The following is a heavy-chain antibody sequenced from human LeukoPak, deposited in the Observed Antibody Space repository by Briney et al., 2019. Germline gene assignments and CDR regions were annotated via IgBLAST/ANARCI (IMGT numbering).Heavy chain of an antibody. Sequence: ASVKVSCKASGYTFTSYDINWVRQATGQGLEWMGWMNPNSGNTGYAQKLQGRVTMTRNTSISTAYMELSSLRSEDTAVYYCARGDSSSDVNYYHYYMDVWGKGTTVTVSS. D-gene: IGHD6-6*01. CDR1: GYTFTSYD. J-gene: IGHJ6*03. V-gene: IGHV1-8*01. CDR2: MNPNSGNT. CDR3: ARGDSSSDVNYYHYYMDV.